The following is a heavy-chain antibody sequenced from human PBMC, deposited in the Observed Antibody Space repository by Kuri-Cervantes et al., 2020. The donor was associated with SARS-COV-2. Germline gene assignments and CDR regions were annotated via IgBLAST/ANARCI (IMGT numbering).Heavy chain of an antibody. CDR3: ARVGYYYYGMDV. J-gene: IGHJ6*02. V-gene: IGHV4-34*01. Sequence: SETLSLTCAVYGGSFSGYYWSWIRQPPGKGLEWIGEINHSGSTDYNPSLKSRVTISVDTSKNQFSLKLSSVTAADTAVYYCARVGYYYYGMDVWGQGTTVTVSS. CDR1: GGSFSGYY. CDR2: INHSGST.